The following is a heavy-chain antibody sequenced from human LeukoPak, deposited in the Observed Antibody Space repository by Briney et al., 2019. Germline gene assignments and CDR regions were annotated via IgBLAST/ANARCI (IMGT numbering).Heavy chain of an antibody. Sequence: PGGSLRLSCAASGFTFSSFWMGWVRQAPGKGLEWVASIKYDESEIHYVDSVKGRFTISRDNAKNSLYLQMNSLRAEDTAVYYCARDRVRPVWGQGTTVTVSS. D-gene: IGHD3-3*01. CDR3: ARDRVRPV. CDR2: IKYDESEI. V-gene: IGHV3-7*01. J-gene: IGHJ6*02. CDR1: GFTFSSFW.